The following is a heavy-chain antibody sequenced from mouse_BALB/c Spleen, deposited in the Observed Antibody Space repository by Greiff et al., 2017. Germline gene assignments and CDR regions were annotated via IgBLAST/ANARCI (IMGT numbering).Heavy chain of an antibody. CDR3: ARGVDYYYAMDY. D-gene: IGHD1-3*01. V-gene: IGHV7-3*02. CDR2: IRNKANGYTT. CDR1: GFTFTDYY. Sequence: EVKLVESGGGLVQPGGSLRLSCATSGFTFTDYYMSWVSQPPGKALEWLGFIRNKANGYTTEYSASVKGRFTISRDNSQSILYLQMNTLRAEDSATYYCARGVDYYYAMDYWGQGTSVTVSS. J-gene: IGHJ4*01.